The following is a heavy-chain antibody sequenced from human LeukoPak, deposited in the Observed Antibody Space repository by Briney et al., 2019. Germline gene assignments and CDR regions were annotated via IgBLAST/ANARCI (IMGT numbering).Heavy chain of an antibody. CDR3: ARGYSGYDSSDYYYYYMDV. D-gene: IGHD5-12*01. CDR2: MNTNNGNT. V-gene: IGHV1-8*01. CDR1: GYTFTSYD. J-gene: IGHJ6*03. Sequence: ASVKVSCKASGYTFTSYDINWVRQATGQGLEWMGWMNTNNGNTGYAQKFQGRVTMTRNTSISTAYMELSSLRSEDTAVYYCARGYSGYDSSDYYYYYMDVWGKGTTVTVSS.